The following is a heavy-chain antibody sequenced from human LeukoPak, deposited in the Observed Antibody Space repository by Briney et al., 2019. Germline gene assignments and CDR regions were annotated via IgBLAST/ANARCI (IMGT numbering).Heavy chain of an antibody. CDR3: AKTGNYNWNGFDY. J-gene: IGHJ4*02. CDR2: ISYDGSNK. V-gene: IGHV3-30*18. Sequence: GRSLRLSCAASRFTFSNYGMHWVRKAPGKGLEWVAIISYDGSNKYYADSVKGRFTISRDNSRNTLYLQMNSLRVEDSAVYYCAKTGNYNWNGFDYWGQGTLVAVSS. D-gene: IGHD1-20*01. CDR1: RFTFSNYG.